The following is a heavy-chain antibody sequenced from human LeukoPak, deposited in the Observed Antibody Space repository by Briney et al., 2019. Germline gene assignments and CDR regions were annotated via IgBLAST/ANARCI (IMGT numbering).Heavy chain of an antibody. J-gene: IGHJ3*02. V-gene: IGHV3-74*01. D-gene: IGHD5-24*01. Sequence: QSGTSLRLSCAASGFTFSSYSMNWVRQAPGKGLVWVSRINSDGSNINYADSVKGRFTISRDNAKNTLYLQMNSLRAEDTAVYYCARDRWAFDIWGQGTMVTVSS. CDR3: ARDRWAFDI. CDR2: INSDGSNI. CDR1: GFTFSSYS.